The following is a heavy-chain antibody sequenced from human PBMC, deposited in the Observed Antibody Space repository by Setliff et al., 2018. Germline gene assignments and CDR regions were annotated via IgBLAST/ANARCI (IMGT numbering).Heavy chain of an antibody. D-gene: IGHD6-19*01. J-gene: IGHJ4*02. Sequence: GGSLRLSCAASGFTFGSFAMSWVRQAPGTGLEWVSYIGSSGSTIYYADSVTGRFTISRDNAKNSLYLQMNSLIAEDTAVSYCARDPPSWQWLFDYWGQGALVTVSS. CDR1: GFTFGSFA. V-gene: IGHV3-48*03. CDR3: ARDPPSWQWLFDY. CDR2: IGSSGSTI.